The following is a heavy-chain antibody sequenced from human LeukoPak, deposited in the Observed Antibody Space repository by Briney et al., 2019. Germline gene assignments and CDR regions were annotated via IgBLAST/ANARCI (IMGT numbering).Heavy chain of an antibody. CDR2: ISGSGGST. J-gene: IGHJ3*02. CDR3: AKGGYSGYGRAFDI. Sequence: PGGSLRLSCAASGFTFSSYAMSWVPQAPGKGLEWGSAISGSGGSTYYADSVKGRFTISRDNSKNTLYLQMNSLRAEDTAVYYCAKGGYSGYGRAFDIWGQGTMVTVSS. D-gene: IGHD5-12*01. V-gene: IGHV3-23*01. CDR1: GFTFSSYA.